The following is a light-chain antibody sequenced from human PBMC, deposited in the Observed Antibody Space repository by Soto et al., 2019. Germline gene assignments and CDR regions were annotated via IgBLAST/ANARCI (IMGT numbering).Light chain of an antibody. V-gene: IGKV3-20*01. J-gene: IGKJ1*01. CDR2: GAS. Sequence: ILLTPSPGGPVLSPGERAPLSCRSSQSVSSSYLAWYQQKPGQAPRLLIYGASSRATGIPDRFSGSGSGTDFTLTISRLEPEDFAVYYCQQYGSSPGTFGQGTKVDIK. CDR1: QSVSSSY. CDR3: QQYGSSPGT.